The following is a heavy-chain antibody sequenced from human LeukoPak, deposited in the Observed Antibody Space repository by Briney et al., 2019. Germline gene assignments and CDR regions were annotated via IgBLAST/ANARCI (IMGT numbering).Heavy chain of an antibody. CDR3: ARPHSSHYAYAMDV. J-gene: IGHJ6*02. Sequence: SETLSLTCTVSGGSISSSSYYWGWIRQPPGKGLEWIGSIYYSGSTYYNPSLKSRVTISVDTSKNQFSLKLSSVTAEDTAVYYCARPHSSHYAYAMDVWGQGTTVTVSS. V-gene: IGHV4-39*01. D-gene: IGHD3-16*01. CDR2: IYYSGST. CDR1: GGSISSSSYY.